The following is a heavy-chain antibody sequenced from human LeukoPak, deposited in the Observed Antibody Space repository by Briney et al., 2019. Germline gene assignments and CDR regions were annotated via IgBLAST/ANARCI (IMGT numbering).Heavy chain of an antibody. J-gene: IGHJ6*03. D-gene: IGHD3-22*01. V-gene: IGHV4-4*09. CDR3: ARHGKSSSGYPTHQYYYYYMDV. CDR1: GGSISSYY. Sequence: PSETLSLTCTVSGGSISSYYWSWIRQPPGKGLEWIGYIYTSGSTNYNPSLKSRVTISVDTSKNQFSLKLSSVTAADTAVYYCARHGKSSSGYPTHQYYYYYMDVWGKGTTVTVSS. CDR2: IYTSGST.